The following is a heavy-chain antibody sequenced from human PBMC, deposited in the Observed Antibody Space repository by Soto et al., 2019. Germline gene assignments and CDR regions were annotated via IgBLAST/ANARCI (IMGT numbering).Heavy chain of an antibody. D-gene: IGHD3-10*01. V-gene: IGHV3-30*03. J-gene: IGHJ4*02. CDR3: ARDSGWPILNFDN. Sequence: SLSLSCAASVVDFSSYCIHWVRQAPGKGLEWVAASSYDGRETFYADSAKGRFTVSKEMSKNTAFLQMNALRHEDTAVYFCARDSGWPILNFDNWGQGTPVTVSS. CDR1: VVDFSSYC. CDR2: SSYDGRET.